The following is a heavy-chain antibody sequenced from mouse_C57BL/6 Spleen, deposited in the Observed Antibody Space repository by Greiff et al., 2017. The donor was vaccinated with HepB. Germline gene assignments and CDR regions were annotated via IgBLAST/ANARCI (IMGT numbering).Heavy chain of an antibody. D-gene: IGHD2-1*01. Sequence: QVQLQQPGAELVKPGASVKMSCKASGYTFTSYWITWVKQRPGQGLEWIGDIYPGSGSTNYNEKFKSKATLTVDTSSSTAYMQLSSLTSEDSAVYYCARGGIYYGNYGFDYWGQGTTLTVSS. CDR3: ARGGIYYGNYGFDY. CDR2: IYPGSGST. V-gene: IGHV1-55*01. CDR1: GYTFTSYW. J-gene: IGHJ2*01.